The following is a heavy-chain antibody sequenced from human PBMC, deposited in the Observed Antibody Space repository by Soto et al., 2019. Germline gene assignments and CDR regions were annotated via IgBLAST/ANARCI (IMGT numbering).Heavy chain of an antibody. CDR2: IYYSGST. D-gene: IGHD3-10*01. J-gene: IGHJ6*03. V-gene: IGHV4-59*08. Sequence: PSETLSLTCTVSGGSISSPYWSWIRQPPGKGLEWIGYIYYSGSTNYNPSLKSRVTISVDTPKNQFTLNLNSVTAADTAMYYCARGDSYYQCMDVWGKGTTVTVSS. CDR1: GGSISSPY. CDR3: ARGDSYYQCMDV.